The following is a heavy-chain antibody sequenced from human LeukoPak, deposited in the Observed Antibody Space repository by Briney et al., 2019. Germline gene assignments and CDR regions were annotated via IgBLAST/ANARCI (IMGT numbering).Heavy chain of an antibody. CDR3: AIDIRLESAASYCFDY. CDR1: GYTHTSYG. CDR2: ISAYNGNT. V-gene: IGHV1-18*01. J-gene: IGHJ4*02. Sequence: ASVKVSCKATGYTHTSYGISWVRQAPGQGLEWMGWISAYNGNTNYAQKLQGRVTMTTDPSTSTAYMELRSLRSDDTAGYYCAIDIRLESAASYCFDYWGQGTLVTVSS. D-gene: IGHD2-8*02.